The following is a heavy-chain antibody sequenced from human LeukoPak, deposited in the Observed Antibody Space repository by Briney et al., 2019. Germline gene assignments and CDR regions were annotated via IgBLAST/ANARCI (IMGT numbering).Heavy chain of an antibody. V-gene: IGHV3-30-3*01. D-gene: IGHD4-17*01. CDR3: ARDNGDYGGTFDI. J-gene: IGHJ3*02. CDR1: GFTFSRYV. Sequence: SGRSLRLSCAASGFTFSRYVMHWVHQAPGKGLEWVAVTSYDGNNKYYTDSVKGRFTISRDNSKNTLYLQMNSLRPEDTAVYYCARDNGDYGGTFDIWGQGTKVTVSS. CDR2: TSYDGNNK.